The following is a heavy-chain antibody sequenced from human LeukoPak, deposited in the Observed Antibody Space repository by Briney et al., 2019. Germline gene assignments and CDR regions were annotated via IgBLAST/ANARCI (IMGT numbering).Heavy chain of an antibody. J-gene: IGHJ4*02. D-gene: IGHD6-13*01. V-gene: IGHV3-11*01. Sequence: GGSLRLSCAASGFTFSDYYMSWIRQAPGKGLEWVSYISSSGNTIYYADSVKGRFTISRDNAKNSLYLQMNSLRAEDTAVYYCAKGAAAARVVYFDYWGQGTLVTVSS. CDR1: GFTFSDYY. CDR2: ISSSGNTI. CDR3: AKGAAAARVVYFDY.